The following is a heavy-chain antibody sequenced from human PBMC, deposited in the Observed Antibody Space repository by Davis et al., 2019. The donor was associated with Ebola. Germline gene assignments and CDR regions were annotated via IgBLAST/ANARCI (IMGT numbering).Heavy chain of an antibody. V-gene: IGHV3-21*01. J-gene: IGHJ4*02. CDR2: ISSSSSYI. D-gene: IGHD2-15*01. Sequence: GESLKISCAASGFTFSSYTMNRVRQAPWKGLEWVSSISSSSSYIYYADSVKGRFTISRDNAKNSLYLQMNSLRAEDTGVYDCAREGCSGGSCYLDYWGQGTLVTVSS. CDR3: AREGCSGGSCYLDY. CDR1: GFTFSSYT.